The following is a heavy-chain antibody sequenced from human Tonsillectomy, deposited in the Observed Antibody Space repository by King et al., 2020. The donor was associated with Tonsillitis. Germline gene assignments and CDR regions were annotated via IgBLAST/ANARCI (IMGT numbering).Heavy chain of an antibody. D-gene: IGHD4-23*01. Sequence: VQLQESGPGLVKPSETLSLTCTVSGDSIRTYYWSWIRQPPGKGLEWIGYIYYSGSTNYNSSLKSRVTISVDTSKNQFSLNLNSVTAADTAVYYCARGPNGGNLLFDIWGQGTVVTVSS. CDR3: ARGPNGGNLLFDI. CDR2: IYYSGST. J-gene: IGHJ3*02. CDR1: GDSIRTYY. V-gene: IGHV4-59*01.